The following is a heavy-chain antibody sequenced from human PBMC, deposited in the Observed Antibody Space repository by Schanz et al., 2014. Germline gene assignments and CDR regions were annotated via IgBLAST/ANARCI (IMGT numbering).Heavy chain of an antibody. CDR1: GFTLSSYA. CDR3: ARDGDRFYHNYYMDV. V-gene: IGHV3-48*01. CDR2: IDGKSTTV. Sequence: VQLVESGGGVVQFGRSLRLSCAAYGFTLSSYAMHWVRQAPGKGLEWLSYIDGKSTTVYYADSVKGRFTVSRDNARNSLYLHMNTLGAEDTAVYYCARDGDRFYHNYYMDVWGKGTTVTVSS. J-gene: IGHJ6*03. D-gene: IGHD4-17*01.